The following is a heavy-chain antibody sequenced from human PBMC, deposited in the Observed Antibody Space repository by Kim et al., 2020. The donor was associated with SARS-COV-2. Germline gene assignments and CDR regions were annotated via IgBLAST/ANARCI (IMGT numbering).Heavy chain of an antibody. J-gene: IGHJ6*02. Sequence: YAPSVKGKICVSREDSKKSLYLQMNSLMTEDTAVYYCARDTAAAMDVWGQGTTVTVSS. V-gene: IGHV3-72*01. D-gene: IGHD6-25*01. CDR3: ARDTAAAMDV.